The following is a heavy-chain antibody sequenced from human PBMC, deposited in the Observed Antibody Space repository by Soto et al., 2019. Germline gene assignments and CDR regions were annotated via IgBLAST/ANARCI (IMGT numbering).Heavy chain of an antibody. CDR3: ARSQGSSTSLEIYYYYYYGMDV. CDR1: GGTFGSYA. D-gene: IGHD2-2*01. V-gene: IGHV1-69*01. Sequence: QVQLVQSGAEVKKPGSSVKVSCKASGGTFGSYAISWVRQAPGQGLEWMGGIIPIPGTANYAQKFQGSVTIAADESTSTAYMGLSSLRSEDTAVYYCARSQGSSTSLEIYYYYYYGMDVWGQGTTVTVSS. J-gene: IGHJ6*02. CDR2: IIPIPGTA.